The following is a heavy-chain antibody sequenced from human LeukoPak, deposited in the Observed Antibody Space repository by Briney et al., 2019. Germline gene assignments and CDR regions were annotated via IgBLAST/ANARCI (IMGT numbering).Heavy chain of an antibody. J-gene: IGHJ5*02. CDR3: ANNWNATWFDP. V-gene: IGHV1-3*01. Sequence: GASVKVSCKASGYTFTSYAMHWVRQAPGQRLEWMGWSNAGNGNTKYSQKFQGRVTITADESTSTAYMELSSQRSEDTAVYYCANNWNATWFDPWGQGTLVTASS. CDR2: SNAGNGNT. CDR1: GYTFTSYA. D-gene: IGHD1-20*01.